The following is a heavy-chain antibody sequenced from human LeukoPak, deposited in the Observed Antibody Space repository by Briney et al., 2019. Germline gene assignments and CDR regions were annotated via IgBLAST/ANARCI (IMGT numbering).Heavy chain of an antibody. D-gene: IGHD1-20*01. CDR3: ARRLEVTGRYYFDY. CDR1: GGSISTYY. Sequence: KSSETLSLTCTVSGGSISTYYWTWIRQPPGKGLEWIGFIYYSGSTNYNPSLKSRVTMSVDTSKNQFSLRLNSVTAADTAVYYCARRLEVTGRYYFDYWGQGTLVTVSS. CDR2: IYYSGST. V-gene: IGHV4-59*01. J-gene: IGHJ4*02.